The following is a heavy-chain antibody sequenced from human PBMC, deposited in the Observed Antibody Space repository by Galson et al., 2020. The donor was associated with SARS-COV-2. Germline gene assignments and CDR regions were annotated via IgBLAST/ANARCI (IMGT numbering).Heavy chain of an antibody. J-gene: IGHJ6*03. Sequence: GESLKISCAASGFTFSSYWMHWVRQAPGKGLVWVLRINSDGSSTSYADSVKGRFTISRDNAKNTLYLQMNSLRAEDTAVYYCARDGWITYCYDMDVWGKGTPVSVSS. CDR2: INSDGSST. D-gene: IGHD5-12*01. CDR3: ARDGWITYCYDMDV. CDR1: GFTFSSYW. V-gene: IGHV3-74*01.